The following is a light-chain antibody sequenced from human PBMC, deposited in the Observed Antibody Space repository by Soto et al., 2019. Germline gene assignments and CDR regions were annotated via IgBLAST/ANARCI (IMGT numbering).Light chain of an antibody. CDR2: EVS. J-gene: IGLJ1*01. V-gene: IGLV2-18*01. CDR3: SLYTSENAYV. Sequence: QSVLTQPPSVSGSPGQSVTISCTGTSTDFVSYNRVSWYQQPPGTAPKLMIYEVSKRPSGVPDRFYGSKSGNTASLTISGLQAADEADYYCSLYTSENAYVFGTGTKLTVL. CDR1: STDFVSYNR.